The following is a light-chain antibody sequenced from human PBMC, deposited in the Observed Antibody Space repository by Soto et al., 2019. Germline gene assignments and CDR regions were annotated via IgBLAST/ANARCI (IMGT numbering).Light chain of an antibody. V-gene: IGKV3D-20*02. CDR2: GAS. Sequence: EIVLTQSPGTVSLSPGERTTLSSMAIQTVSANYLAWYHQKAGQDPRLLIYGASSRATGIPDRFSGSGSGTDFTLTIRRLEPEDLAVYYCQQRSNWITVGQGTLLEIK. CDR3: QQRSNWIT. J-gene: IGKJ5*01. CDR1: QTVSANY.